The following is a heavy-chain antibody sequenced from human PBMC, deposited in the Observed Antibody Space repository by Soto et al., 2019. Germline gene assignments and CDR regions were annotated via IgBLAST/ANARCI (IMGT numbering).Heavy chain of an antibody. J-gene: IGHJ6*02. V-gene: IGHV1-8*01. Sequence: ASVEVSCKASGYTFTSYDINWVRQATGQGLEWMGWMNPNSGNTGYAQKFQGRVTMTRNTSISTADMELSSLRSEDTAVYYCARGQYYDFWSGYYTGIFGMDVWGQGTTVTV. D-gene: IGHD3-3*01. CDR1: GYTFTSYD. CDR3: ARGQYYDFWSGYYTGIFGMDV. CDR2: MNPNSGNT.